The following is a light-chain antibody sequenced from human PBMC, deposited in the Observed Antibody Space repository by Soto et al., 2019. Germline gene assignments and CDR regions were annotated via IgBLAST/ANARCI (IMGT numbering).Light chain of an antibody. CDR2: DVS. CDR3: SSYRTSNTRQIV. CDR1: SSDVGGYNY. V-gene: IGLV2-14*03. Sequence: QSALTQPASVSGSPGQSITISCTGTSSDVGGYNYVSWYQHHPGKAPKLMIYDVSNRPSGVSNRCSGSKSGNTASLSISGLQPEDEADYYCSSYRTSNTRQIVCGTGTKLTVL. J-gene: IGLJ1*01.